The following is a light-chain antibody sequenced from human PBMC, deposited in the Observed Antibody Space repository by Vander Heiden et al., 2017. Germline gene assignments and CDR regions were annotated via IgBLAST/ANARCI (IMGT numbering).Light chain of an antibody. CDR1: QGISNY. CDR3: QKYNSAPFT. CDR2: AAS. Sequence: DTHRPQSPSSLSASVGDRVTITCRASQGISNYLAWYQQKPGKVPKLLIYAASTLQSGVPSRFSGSGSGTDFTLTISSLQPEDVATYYSQKYNSAPFTSGHGTKVDIK. J-gene: IGKJ3*01. V-gene: IGKV1-27*01.